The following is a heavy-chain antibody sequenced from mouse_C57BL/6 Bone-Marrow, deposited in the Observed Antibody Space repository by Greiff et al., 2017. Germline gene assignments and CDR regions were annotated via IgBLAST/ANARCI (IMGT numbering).Heavy chain of an antibody. CDR1: GYTFTSYW. CDR3: ALHWDIDY. V-gene: IGHV1-69*01. CDR2: IDPSGSYT. Sequence: QVQLQQPGAELVMPGASVKLSCKASGYTFTSYWMHWVKQRPGQGLEWIGEIDPSGSYTYYNQKFKGKSTLTVDKSSSTAYMQLSSLTSEDSAVYYCALHWDIDYWGQGTTRTVSS. D-gene: IGHD4-1*01. J-gene: IGHJ2*01.